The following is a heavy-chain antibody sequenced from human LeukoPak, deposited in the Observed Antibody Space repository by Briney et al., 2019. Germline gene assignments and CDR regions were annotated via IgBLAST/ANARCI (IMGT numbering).Heavy chain of an antibody. D-gene: IGHD5-12*01. V-gene: IGHV3-23*01. CDR2: LTDSGDAT. CDR1: GFTFSHYA. CDR3: ARGYSHNSGGWLDP. J-gene: IGHJ5*02. Sequence: PGRSLRLSCAVSGFTFSHYAMSWVRQAPGTGLEWVGSLTDSGDATYYADSVKGRLTISRDNSNSTLYLRISGLRDEDTAVYYCARGYSHNSGGWLDPWGQGTLVTVSS.